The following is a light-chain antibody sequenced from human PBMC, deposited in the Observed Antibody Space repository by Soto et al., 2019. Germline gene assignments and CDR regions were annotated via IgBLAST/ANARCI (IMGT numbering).Light chain of an antibody. V-gene: IGKV3-11*01. CDR2: DAS. CDR1: QSVSSY. Sequence: EIVLTQSPATLSLSPGERATLSCRASQSVSSYLAWYQQKPGQAPRLLIYDASNRATGIPARFSGSGSGTDFPLTISSLEPEDFAVYSCQQRSNWPLTFGGGTKVESK. J-gene: IGKJ4*01. CDR3: QQRSNWPLT.